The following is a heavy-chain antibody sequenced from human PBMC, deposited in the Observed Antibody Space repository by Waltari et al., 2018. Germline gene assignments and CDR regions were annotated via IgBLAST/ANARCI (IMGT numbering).Heavy chain of an antibody. D-gene: IGHD2-2*02. V-gene: IGHV3-30*02. CDR1: GFTFSNFG. CDR2: IWFDGSDK. CDR3: AKDAFGNTYLDF. J-gene: IGHJ4*02. Sequence: QVNLVESGGGVVQRGGSLRLSCATSGFTFSNFGMHWVRQAPGKGLEWVALIWFDGSDKFYADSVRCRFTISRDNSARTLYLDMDSLRLDDTAMYYCAKDAFGNTYLDFWGQGTLVTVSS.